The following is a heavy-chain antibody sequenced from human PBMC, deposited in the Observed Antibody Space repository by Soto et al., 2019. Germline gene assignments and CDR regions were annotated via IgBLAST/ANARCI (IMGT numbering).Heavy chain of an antibody. D-gene: IGHD3-10*01. J-gene: IGHJ6*02. Sequence: SETLSRTCTVSGGSISSYYWSWSRQPPGKGLEWIGYIYYSGSTNYNPSLKSRVTISVDTSKNQFSLKLSSVTAADTAVYYCARDGSGYYGSGSDYYYGMDVWGQGTTVTVSS. CDR2: IYYSGST. CDR1: GGSISSYY. V-gene: IGHV4-59*01. CDR3: ARDGSGYYGSGSDYYYGMDV.